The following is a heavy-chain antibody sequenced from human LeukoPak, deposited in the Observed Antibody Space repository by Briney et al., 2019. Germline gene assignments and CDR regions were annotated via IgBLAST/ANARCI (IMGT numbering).Heavy chain of an antibody. D-gene: IGHD6-13*01. V-gene: IGHV3-21*01. Sequence: GGSLRLSCAASGFIFSSYSMNWVRQAPGKGLEWVSSISSSSSYIYYADSVKGRFTISRDNAKNSLYLQMNSLRAEDTAVYYCARVISSPTFYFDYWGQGTLVTVSS. CDR1: GFIFSSYS. CDR3: ARVISSPTFYFDY. CDR2: ISSSSSYI. J-gene: IGHJ4*02.